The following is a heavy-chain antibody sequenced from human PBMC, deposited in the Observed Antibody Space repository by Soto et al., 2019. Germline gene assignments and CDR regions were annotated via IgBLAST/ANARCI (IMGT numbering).Heavy chain of an antibody. CDR3: TRSPQPPYYDSSGYYYVSYAFDI. Sequence: GESLKISCTASGFTSGDYAMSWFRQAPGKGLEWVGFIRSKAYGGTTEYAASVKGRFTISRDDSKSIAYLQMNSLKTEDTAVYYCTRSPQPPYYDSSGYYYVSYAFDIWGQGTMVTVSS. V-gene: IGHV3-49*03. D-gene: IGHD3-22*01. CDR2: IRSKAYGGTT. CDR1: GFTSGDYA. J-gene: IGHJ3*02.